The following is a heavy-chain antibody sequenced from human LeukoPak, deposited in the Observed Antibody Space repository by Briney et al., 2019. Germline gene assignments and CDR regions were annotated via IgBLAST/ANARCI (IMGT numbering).Heavy chain of an antibody. Sequence: SETLSLTCTVSGGSISCSSYYWGWIRQPPGKGLEWIGSMHYSGSTYYNPSLKSRVTISLDTSKNNFSLKLNSVTAADTAVYYCAGGRQWLSFDNWGQGILVTVSS. CDR3: AGGRQWLSFDN. CDR1: GGSISCSSYY. D-gene: IGHD6-19*01. CDR2: MHYSGST. V-gene: IGHV4-39*07. J-gene: IGHJ4*02.